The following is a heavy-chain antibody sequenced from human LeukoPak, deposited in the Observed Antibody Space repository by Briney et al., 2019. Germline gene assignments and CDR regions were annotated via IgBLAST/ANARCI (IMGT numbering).Heavy chain of an antibody. CDR1: GYTFTSYG. V-gene: IGHV1-18*01. Sequence: ASVKVSCKASGYTFTSYGISWVRQAPGQGLEWMGWISAYNGNTNYEQKLQGRVTMTTDTSTNTAYLEVRSLESDDTAVYYRARDQGRELDYYYDSSGYMAMAFDIWGQGTMVTVSS. CDR2: ISAYNGNT. D-gene: IGHD3-22*01. CDR3: ARDQGRELDYYYDSSGYMAMAFDI. J-gene: IGHJ3*02.